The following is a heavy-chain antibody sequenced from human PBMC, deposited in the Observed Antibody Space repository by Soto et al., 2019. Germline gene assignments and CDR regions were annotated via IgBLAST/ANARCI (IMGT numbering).Heavy chain of an antibody. CDR1: GGTFSSYA. Sequence: AASVKVSCEASGGTFSSYAISWVRQAPGQGLERMGWIIPIFGTANYAQKFQGRVTITADKSTSTAYMELSSLRSEDTAVYYCARDQDYDFWSGYPFYYYYYGMDVWGQGTTVTVSS. V-gene: IGHV1-69*06. D-gene: IGHD3-3*01. CDR3: ARDQDYDFWSGYPFYYYYYGMDV. CDR2: IIPIFGTA. J-gene: IGHJ6*02.